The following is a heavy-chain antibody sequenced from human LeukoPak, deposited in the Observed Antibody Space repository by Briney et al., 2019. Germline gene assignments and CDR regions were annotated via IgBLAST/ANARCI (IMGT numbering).Heavy chain of an antibody. CDR2: ISWNSGSI. CDR3: AKSVASDILTGYHDY. D-gene: IGHD3-9*01. Sequence: GRSLRLSCAASGFTFDDYAMHWVRQAPGKGLEWVSGISWNSGSIGYADSVKSRFTISRDNAKNSLYLQMNSLRAEDTALYYCAKSVASDILTGYHDYWGQGTLVTVSS. CDR1: GFTFDDYA. J-gene: IGHJ4*02. V-gene: IGHV3-9*01.